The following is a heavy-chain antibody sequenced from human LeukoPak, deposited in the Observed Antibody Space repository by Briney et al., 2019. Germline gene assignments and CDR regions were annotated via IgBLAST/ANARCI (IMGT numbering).Heavy chain of an antibody. CDR2: IDYSGGT. CDR1: GGSISSSSYY. D-gene: IGHD3-3*01. Sequence: KPSETLSLTCTVSGGSISSSSYYWGWIRQPPGKGLEWIGSIDYSGGTYFSPSLRSRVTLSVDTSKNQFSLNLISVTAADTAVYYCARGPSITIFGVVMYTWFDPWGQGTPVRVSS. CDR3: ARGPSITIFGVVMYTWFDP. J-gene: IGHJ5*02. V-gene: IGHV4-39*07.